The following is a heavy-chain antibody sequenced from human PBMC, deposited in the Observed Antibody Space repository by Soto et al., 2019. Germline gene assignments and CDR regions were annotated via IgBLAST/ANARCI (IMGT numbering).Heavy chain of an antibody. J-gene: IGHJ4*02. Sequence: GGSLRLSCAASGFTFSSYAMSWVRQAPGKGLEWVSAISGSGGSTYYADSVKGRFTISRDNSKNTLYLQMNSLRAEDTAVYYCAKDSEGNYGGNQDYWGQGTLVTVSS. CDR1: GFTFSSYA. V-gene: IGHV3-23*01. CDR2: ISGSGGST. D-gene: IGHD4-17*01. CDR3: AKDSEGNYGGNQDY.